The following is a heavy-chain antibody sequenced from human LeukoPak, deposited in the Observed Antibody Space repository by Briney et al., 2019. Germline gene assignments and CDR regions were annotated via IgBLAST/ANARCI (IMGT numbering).Heavy chain of an antibody. CDR3: ARHSRSYYDFDY. Sequence: SETLSLTCTVSGDSISSYYWSWIRQPPGKGLERIGYIYYSGSANYNPSLKSRVTISVDTSKNHFSLKLSSVTAADTAVYYCARHSRSYYDFDYWGQGTLVTVSS. CDR2: IYYSGSA. J-gene: IGHJ4*02. CDR1: GDSISSYY. V-gene: IGHV4-59*08. D-gene: IGHD1-26*01.